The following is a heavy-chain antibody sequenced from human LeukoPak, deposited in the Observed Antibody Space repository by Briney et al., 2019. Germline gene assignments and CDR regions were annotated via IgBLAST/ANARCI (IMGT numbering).Heavy chain of an antibody. D-gene: IGHD2-15*01. Sequence: GSLRLSCAASGFTFSSYSMDWVRQAPGKGLEWVSYISSSSSTIYYADSVKGRFTISRDNAKNSLYLQMNSLRAEDTAVYYCARDLVANDYWGQGTLVTVSS. CDR2: ISSSSSTI. CDR1: GFTFSSYS. CDR3: ARDLVANDY. J-gene: IGHJ4*02. V-gene: IGHV3-48*01.